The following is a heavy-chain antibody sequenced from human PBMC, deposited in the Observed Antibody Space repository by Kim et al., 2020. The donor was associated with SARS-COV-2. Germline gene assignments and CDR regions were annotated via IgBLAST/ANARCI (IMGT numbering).Heavy chain of an antibody. CDR1: GGSITSGDHY. J-gene: IGHJ5*02. CDR2: IYNVESL. CDR3: ARGSPYDH. Sequence: SETLSLTCSVSGGSITSGDHYWSWIRQRPGEGPEWLAYIYNVESLNYNPSLKSRLTISFDTSENQFSLKMTSLTAADTAVYYCARGSPYDHWGHGLLVTVSA. V-gene: IGHV4-30-4*08.